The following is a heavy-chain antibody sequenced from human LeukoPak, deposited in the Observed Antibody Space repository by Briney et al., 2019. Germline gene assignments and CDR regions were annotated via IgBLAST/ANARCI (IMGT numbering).Heavy chain of an antibody. D-gene: IGHD4-17*01. CDR1: GYTFTSYY. Sequence: ASVKVSCKASGYTFTSYYMHWVRQAPGQGLEWMGVINPSSGSTSYTQKFQGRVSMTRDTSTSTVDMELSSLRFEDTAVYHCARGGTETTAPIDYWGQGALVTVSS. J-gene: IGHJ4*02. V-gene: IGHV1-46*01. CDR3: ARGGTETTAPIDY. CDR2: INPSSGST.